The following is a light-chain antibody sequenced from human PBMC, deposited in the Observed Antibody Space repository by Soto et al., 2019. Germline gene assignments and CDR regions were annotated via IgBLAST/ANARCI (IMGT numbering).Light chain of an antibody. CDR1: PSLTNTY. V-gene: IGKV3-20*01. Sequence: EIVLTQSPGTLSLSPGERATLSCGASPSLTNTYLAWYQQKPGQAPRLLIFGTSNRATGIPDRFSGSGSGADFTLTITRLEPEDFAVYYCHQYTSSPRTFGPGTRVEIK. CDR3: HQYTSSPRT. J-gene: IGKJ1*01. CDR2: GTS.